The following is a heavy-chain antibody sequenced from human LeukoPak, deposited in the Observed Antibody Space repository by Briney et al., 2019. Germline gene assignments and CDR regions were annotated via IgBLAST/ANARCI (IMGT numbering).Heavy chain of an antibody. J-gene: IGHJ4*02. CDR3: ARDRILDY. CDR2: IKHDGSAK. CDR1: GFTFSSYW. Sequence: PGGSLRLSCAASGFTFSSYWMSWVRQAPGKGLERVANIKHDGSAKYYVDSVKGRFTISRDNAQNSLYLQMNGLRADDTAVYYCARDRILDYWGQGTLVTVSS. V-gene: IGHV3-7*04.